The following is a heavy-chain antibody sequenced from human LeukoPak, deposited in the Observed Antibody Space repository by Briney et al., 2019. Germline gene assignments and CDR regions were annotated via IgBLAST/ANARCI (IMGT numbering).Heavy chain of an antibody. J-gene: IGHJ4*02. D-gene: IGHD2/OR15-2a*01. CDR3: ARVTYAVPDY. CDR2: ISSSGRYI. CDR1: GFTFRSYN. V-gene: IGHV3-21*01. Sequence: GGSLRLSCAASGFTFRSYNMNWVRQAPGKGLEWVSSISSSGRYIYYADSVKGRFTISRDNAKNSLFLQMDSLRAEDTAVYYCARVTYAVPDYWGQGTLVAVSS.